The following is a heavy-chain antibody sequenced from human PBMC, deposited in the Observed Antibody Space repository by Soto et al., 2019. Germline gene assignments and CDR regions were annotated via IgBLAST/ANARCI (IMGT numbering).Heavy chain of an antibody. CDR1: GFSLSNARMG. CDR2: IFSNDEK. Sequence: GSGPTLVNPTETLTLTCTVSGFSLSNARMGVSWIRQPPGKALEWLAHIFSNDEKSYSTSLKSRLTISKDTSKSQVVLTMTNMDPVDTATYYCARIGTPSYYDFWSGYYTGYHYYYGMDVWGQGTTVTVSS. J-gene: IGHJ6*02. CDR3: ARIGTPSYYDFWSGYYTGYHYYYGMDV. D-gene: IGHD3-3*01. V-gene: IGHV2-26*01.